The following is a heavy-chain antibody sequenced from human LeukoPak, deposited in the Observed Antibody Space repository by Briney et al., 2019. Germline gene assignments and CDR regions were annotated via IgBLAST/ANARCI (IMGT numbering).Heavy chain of an antibody. CDR3: ARARGYSYGLGPKQIDY. D-gene: IGHD5-18*01. V-gene: IGHV4-39*07. CDR2: IYYSGST. CDR1: GGSISSSSYY. Sequence: SETLSLTCTVSGGSISSSSYYWGWIRQPPGKGLEWIGSIYYSGSTYYNPSLKSRVTISVDTSKNQFSLKLSSVTAADTAVYYCARARGYSYGLGPKQIDYWGQGTLVTVSS. J-gene: IGHJ4*02.